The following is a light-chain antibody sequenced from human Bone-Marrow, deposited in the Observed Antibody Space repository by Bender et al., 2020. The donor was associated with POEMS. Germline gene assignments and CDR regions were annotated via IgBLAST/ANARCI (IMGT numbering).Light chain of an antibody. CDR2: KND. CDR3: YSATDNNLE. V-gene: IGLV3-27*01. CDR1: LLATNF. J-gene: IGLJ2*01. Sequence: SYELTQPSSVSVSPGQTVRITCSGHLLATNFVRWLQQRPGQAPLVVIYKNDQRPSGIPGRFSASKSGTTATLTIIGAQVQDEGDYYCYSATDNNLEFGGGTRLTVL.